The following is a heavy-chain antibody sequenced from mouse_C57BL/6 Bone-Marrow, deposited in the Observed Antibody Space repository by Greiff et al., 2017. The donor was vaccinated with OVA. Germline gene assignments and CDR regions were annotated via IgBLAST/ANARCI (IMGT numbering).Heavy chain of an antibody. CDR1: GYTFTSYW. Sequence: VQLQQPGAELVKPGASVKLSCKASGYTFTSYWMHWVKQRPGQGLEWIGMIHPNSGSTNYNEKFKSKATLTVDKSSSTAYMQLSSLTSEDSAVYYCARDSPTGYWYFDVWGTGTTVTVSS. V-gene: IGHV1-64*01. D-gene: IGHD3-2*01. CDR2: IHPNSGST. J-gene: IGHJ1*03. CDR3: ARDSPTGYWYFDV.